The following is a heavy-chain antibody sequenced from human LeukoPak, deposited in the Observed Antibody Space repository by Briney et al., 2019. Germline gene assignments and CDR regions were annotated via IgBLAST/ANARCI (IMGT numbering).Heavy chain of an antibody. CDR3: AALSDVLLWFGELLSGAFDI. J-gene: IGHJ3*02. CDR2: IVVGSGNT. D-gene: IGHD3-10*01. V-gene: IGHV1-58*02. Sequence: SVKVSCKASGFTFTSSAMQWVRQARGQRLEWIGWIVVGSGNTNYAQKFQERVTITRDMSTSTAYMELSSLRSEDTAVYYCAALSDVLLWFGELLSGAFDIWGQGTMVTVSS. CDR1: GFTFTSSA.